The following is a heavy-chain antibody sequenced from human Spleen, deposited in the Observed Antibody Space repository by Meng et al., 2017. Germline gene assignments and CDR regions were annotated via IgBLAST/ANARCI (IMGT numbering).Heavy chain of an antibody. J-gene: IGHJ6*02. CDR1: GYTFTSYG. CDR2: ISAYNGNT. Sequence: ASVKVSCKASGYTFTSYGISWVRQAPGQGLEWMGWISAYNGNTNYSQKLQGRVTMTIETYTSTAYMELRNLRPDDTAVYYCARTDYGDYDRAYYYYHAMDVWGQGTTVTVSS. D-gene: IGHD4-17*01. CDR3: ARTDYGDYDRAYYYYHAMDV. V-gene: IGHV1-18*01.